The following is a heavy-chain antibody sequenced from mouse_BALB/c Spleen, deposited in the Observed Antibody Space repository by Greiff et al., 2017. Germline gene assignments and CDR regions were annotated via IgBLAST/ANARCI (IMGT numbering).Heavy chain of an antibody. CDR3: ARSLYGNYGAMDY. V-gene: IGHV1-4*02. Sequence: VQLQQSAAELARPGASVKMSCKASGYTFTSYTLHWVKQRPGQGLEWIGYINPSSGYTEYNQKFKDKTTLTADKSSSTAYMQLSSLTSEDSAVYYCARSLYGNYGAMDYWGQGTSVTVSS. J-gene: IGHJ4*01. CDR1: GYTFTSYT. D-gene: IGHD2-1*01. CDR2: INPSSGYT.